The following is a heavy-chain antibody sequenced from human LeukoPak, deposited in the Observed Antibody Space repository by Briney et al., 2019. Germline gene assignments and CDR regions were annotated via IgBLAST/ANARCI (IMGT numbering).Heavy chain of an antibody. CDR2: INGDGSST. J-gene: IGHJ6*04. CDR3: ARGLYCSGINCYNGMDV. CDR1: GFTFTSYY. D-gene: IGHD2-15*01. Sequence: GSLRLSFAASGFTFTSYYVHWVGQAPGKGREGVSRINGDGSSTRYADSVKGRFTISRDNAKNTVYLQMNSLRVEDTAVYSCARGLYCSGINCYNGMDVWGKGTTVTVSS. V-gene: IGHV3-74*01.